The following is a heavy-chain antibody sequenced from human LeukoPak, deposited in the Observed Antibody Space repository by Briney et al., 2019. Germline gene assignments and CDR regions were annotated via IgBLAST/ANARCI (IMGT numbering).Heavy chain of an antibody. V-gene: IGHV4-30-4*08. CDR3: ARDRSDCSSTSCYDAFDI. D-gene: IGHD2-2*01. J-gene: IGHJ3*02. Sequence: SQTLSLTCTVSGGSISSGDYYWSWIRQPPGKGPEWIGYIYYSGSNYYNPSLKSRVTISVDTSKNQFSLKLSSVTAADTAVYYCARDRSDCSSTSCYDAFDIWGQGTMVTVSS. CDR2: IYYSGSN. CDR1: GGSISSGDYY.